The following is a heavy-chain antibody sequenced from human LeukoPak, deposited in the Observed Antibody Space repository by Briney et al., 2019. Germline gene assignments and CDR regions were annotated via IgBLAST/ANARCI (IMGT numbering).Heavy chain of an antibody. J-gene: IGHJ4*02. CDR2: ISSRSSTI. CDR1: GFTFSGYG. V-gene: IGHV3-48*02. CDR3: ARELDY. Sequence: GGSLRLSCAASGFTFSGYGMNWVRQAPGNGLEWVSYISSRSSTIYYADSVKGRFTISRDNAKNSLYLQMNSLRDEDTAVYYCARELDYWGQGTLVTVSS.